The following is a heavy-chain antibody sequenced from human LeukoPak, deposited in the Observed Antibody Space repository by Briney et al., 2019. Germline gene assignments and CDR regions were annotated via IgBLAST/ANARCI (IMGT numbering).Heavy chain of an antibody. CDR2: IKQDGSEK. Sequence: GGSLRLSCAASGFTFSSYWMSWVRQAPGKGLEWVASIKQDGSEKYYVDSVKGRFTISRDNAKNSLYLQMNSLRAEDTAVYYCARDHYDFCSPGPPYFDYWGQGTLVTVSS. J-gene: IGHJ4*02. V-gene: IGHV3-7*01. CDR3: ARDHYDFCSPGPPYFDY. D-gene: IGHD3-3*01. CDR1: GFTFSSYW.